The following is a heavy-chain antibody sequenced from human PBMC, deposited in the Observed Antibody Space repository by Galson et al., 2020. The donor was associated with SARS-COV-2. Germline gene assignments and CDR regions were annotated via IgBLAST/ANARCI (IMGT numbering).Heavy chain of an antibody. CDR2: INPNSGGT. Sequence: ASVKVSCKASGYTFTGYYMHWVRQAPGQGLEWMGWINPNSGGTNYAQKFQGRVTMTRDTSISTAYMELSRLRSDDTAVYYCASGVTTYYDILTGYGMDVWGQGTTVTVSS. CDR1: GYTFTGYY. V-gene: IGHV1-2*02. J-gene: IGHJ6*02. CDR3: ASGVTTYYDILTGYGMDV. D-gene: IGHD3-9*01.